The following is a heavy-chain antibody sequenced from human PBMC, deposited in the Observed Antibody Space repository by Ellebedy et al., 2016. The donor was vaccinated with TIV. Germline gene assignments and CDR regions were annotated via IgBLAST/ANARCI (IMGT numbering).Heavy chain of an antibody. J-gene: IGHJ4*02. CDR1: GYTFTEYF. Sequence: AASVKVSCKASGYTFTEYFLHWVRQAPGQGLEWMGWINPKSGGTNYARKFQGRVTMTRDTSISTAYMELRSLSSDDTAVYYCARGHLYSTGWFPFDYWGQGTLVTVSS. V-gene: IGHV1-2*02. CDR3: ARGHLYSTGWFPFDY. CDR2: INPKSGGT. D-gene: IGHD6-19*01.